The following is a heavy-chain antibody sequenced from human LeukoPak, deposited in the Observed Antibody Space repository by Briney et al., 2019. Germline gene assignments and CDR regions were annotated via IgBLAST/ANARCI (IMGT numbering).Heavy chain of an antibody. Sequence: GGSLRLSCAASGFTFSSYSMNWVRQAPGKGLEWVSYISSSSSTIYYADSVKGRFTISRDNAKNSLYLQMNSLRAENTAVYYCARGGPPYYDFWSGYYFDYWGQGTLVTVSS. CDR1: GFTFSSYS. J-gene: IGHJ4*02. CDR2: ISSSSSTI. CDR3: ARGGPPYYDFWSGYYFDY. D-gene: IGHD3-3*01. V-gene: IGHV3-48*01.